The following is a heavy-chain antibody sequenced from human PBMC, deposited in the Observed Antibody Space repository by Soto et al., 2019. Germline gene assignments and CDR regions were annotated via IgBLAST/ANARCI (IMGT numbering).Heavy chain of an antibody. J-gene: IGHJ4*02. D-gene: IGHD2-8*01. V-gene: IGHV1-69*13. CDR1: GGTFSTYA. Sequence: GASVKVSCKASGGTFSTYASSWVRQAPGQGLEWMGGIIPIFGTANYAQKFQGRVTITADESTSTAYMELSSLRSEDTAVYYCARGPDIVLMVYAPFDYWGQGTLVTVSS. CDR3: ARGPDIVLMVYAPFDY. CDR2: IIPIFGTA.